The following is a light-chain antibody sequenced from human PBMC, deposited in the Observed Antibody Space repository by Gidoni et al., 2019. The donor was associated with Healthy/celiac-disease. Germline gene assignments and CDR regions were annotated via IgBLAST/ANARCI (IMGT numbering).Light chain of an antibody. Sequence: DIVKTQSPLSLPVTPVEPAAISCRSSQSLLHSNGYNYLDWYLQKPGQSPQLLIYLGSNRASGVPDRFSGSGSGTDFTLNISRVEAEDVGVYYCMQALQSPPSFGQGTKLEIK. CDR2: LGS. CDR3: MQALQSPPS. J-gene: IGKJ2*03. V-gene: IGKV2-28*01. CDR1: QSLLHSNGYNY.